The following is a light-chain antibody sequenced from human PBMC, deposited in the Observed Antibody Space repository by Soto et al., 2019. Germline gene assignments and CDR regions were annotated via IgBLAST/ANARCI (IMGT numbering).Light chain of an antibody. CDR1: QSVNSF. CDR3: QQRDNWPT. V-gene: IGKV3-11*01. Sequence: EIVLTQSPATLSLSPGERATLSCRASQSVNSFLAWYQQKPGQAPRLLIYDASNKASGIPARFSGSGSGTDFTLTISSLEAEDVAVYYCQQRDNWPTFGQGTKLEIK. J-gene: IGKJ2*01. CDR2: DAS.